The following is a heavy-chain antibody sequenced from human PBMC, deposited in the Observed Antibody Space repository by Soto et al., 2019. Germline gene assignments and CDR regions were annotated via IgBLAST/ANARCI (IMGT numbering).Heavy chain of an antibody. CDR2: ISYDGSNK. Sequence: GGSLRLSCAASGFTFSSYAMHWVRQAPGKGLEWVAVISYDGSNKYYADSVKGRFTISRDNSKNTLYLQMNSLRAEDTAVYYCARDHGWGSGWSGNAFDIWGQGTMVTVSS. CDR1: GFTFSSYA. V-gene: IGHV3-30-3*01. D-gene: IGHD6-19*01. J-gene: IGHJ3*02. CDR3: ARDHGWGSGWSGNAFDI.